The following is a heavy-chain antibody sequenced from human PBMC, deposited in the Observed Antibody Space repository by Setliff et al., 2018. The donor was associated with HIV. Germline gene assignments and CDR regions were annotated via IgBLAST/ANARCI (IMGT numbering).Heavy chain of an antibody. D-gene: IGHD2-21*02. CDR2: INYAGVA. J-gene: IGHJ6*02. CDR3: ARGGAVTVLGIPSYYSFYGLDK. Sequence: SETLSLTCGVDAWSLSGYFWVWVRQSPGRGLEWIGEINYAGVANYGPSLKSRVTMSIDTSKNQFSLKLSSVTAADTGIYFCARGGAVTVLGIPSYYSFYGLDKWGQGTTVTVSS. V-gene: IGHV4-34*01. CDR1: AWSLSGYF.